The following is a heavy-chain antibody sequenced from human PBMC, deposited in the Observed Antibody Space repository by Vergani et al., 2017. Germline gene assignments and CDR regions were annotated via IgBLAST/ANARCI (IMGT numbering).Heavy chain of an antibody. J-gene: IGHJ4*02. CDR2: INHSGST. CDR1: GGSFSGYY. D-gene: IGHD3-9*01. V-gene: IGHV4-34*01. CDR3: ARAVVRYFDWSLPRGYYFDY. Sequence: QVQLQQWGAGLLKPSETLSLTCAVYGGSFSGYYWSWIRQPPGKGLEWIGEINHSGSTNYNPSLKSRVTISVDTSKNQFSLKLSSVTAADTAVYYCARAVVRYFDWSLPRGYYFDYWGQGTLVTVSS.